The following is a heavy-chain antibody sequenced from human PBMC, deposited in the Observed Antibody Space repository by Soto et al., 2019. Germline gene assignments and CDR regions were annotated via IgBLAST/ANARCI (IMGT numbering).Heavy chain of an antibody. CDR3: ARVGIAAAHYYYYYGMDV. CDR1: GYSFTGYW. CDR2: IYPGDSDT. V-gene: IGHV5-51*01. Sequence: PGESLKISCKGSGYSFTGYWIGWVRQMPGKGLEWMGIIYPGDSDTRYSPSFQGQVTISADKSISTAYLQWSSLKASDTAMYYCARVGIAAAHYYYYYGMDVWGQGTTVTVSS. D-gene: IGHD6-13*01. J-gene: IGHJ6*02.